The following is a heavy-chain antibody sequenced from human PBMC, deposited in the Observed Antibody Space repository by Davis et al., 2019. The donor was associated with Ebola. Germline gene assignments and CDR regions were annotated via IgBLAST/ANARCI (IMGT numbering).Heavy chain of an antibody. CDR1: GYTFTSYG. CDR2: ISAYNGNT. Sequence: ASVKVSCKASGYTFTSYGISWVRQAPGQGLEWMGWISAYNGNTNYAQKLQGRVTMTRDTSTSTVYMELSSLRSEDTAVYYCARDSVERLSRVRLDVWGQGTTVTVSS. J-gene: IGHJ6*02. V-gene: IGHV1-18*01. D-gene: IGHD1-1*01. CDR3: ARDSVERLSRVRLDV.